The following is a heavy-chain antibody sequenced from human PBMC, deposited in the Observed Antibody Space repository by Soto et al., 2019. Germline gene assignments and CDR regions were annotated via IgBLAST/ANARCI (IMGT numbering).Heavy chain of an antibody. V-gene: IGHV1-69*13. Sequence: SVKVSCKASGVTFSSYAMSWVRQAPVQGLEWMGWIIPIFGTANYAQKFQGRVTITADESTSTAYMALSSLRSEDTAVYYCARGRPYIEIAVAANFDYWGQGTLVTVSS. J-gene: IGHJ4*02. CDR2: IIPIFGTA. D-gene: IGHD6-19*01. CDR1: GVTFSSYA. CDR3: ARGRPYIEIAVAANFDY.